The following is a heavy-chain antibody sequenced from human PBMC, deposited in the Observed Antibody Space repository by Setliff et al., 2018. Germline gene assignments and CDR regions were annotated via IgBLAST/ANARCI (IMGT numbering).Heavy chain of an antibody. D-gene: IGHD3-3*01. CDR2: IYHSGTT. J-gene: IGHJ5*01. CDR1: GDSISSTYH. CDR3: VKPTWAGEVSSPFAFWFES. Sequence: SETLSLTCTVSGDSISSTYHWGWIRQSPGKGLEWIGTIYHSGTTYYNSSLRSRVSISTDTSKNEFSLRLSSVTAADTAVYYCVKPTWAGEVSSPFAFWFESWGQGTLVTVSS. V-gene: IGHV4-38-2*02.